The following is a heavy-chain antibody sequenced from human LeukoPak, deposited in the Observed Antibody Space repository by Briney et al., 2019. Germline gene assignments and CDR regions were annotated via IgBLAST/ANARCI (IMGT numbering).Heavy chain of an antibody. V-gene: IGHV4-31*03. J-gene: IGHJ6*03. CDR2: IYYSGST. Sequence: SETLSLTCTVSGGSISSGGYYWSWIRQHPGKGLEWIGYIYYSGSTYYNPSLKSRVTISVDTSKNQFSLKLSSVTAADTAVYYCARATRATPWDYYYYMDVWGKGTTLTVSS. CDR3: ARATRATPWDYYYYMDV. CDR1: GGSISSGGYY. D-gene: IGHD5-12*01.